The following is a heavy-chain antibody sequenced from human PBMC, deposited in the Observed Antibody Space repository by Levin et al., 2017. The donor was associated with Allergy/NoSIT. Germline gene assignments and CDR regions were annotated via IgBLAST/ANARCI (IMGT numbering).Heavy chain of an antibody. D-gene: IGHD6-13*01. CDR3: ARDGDRKGSWPDDAFEF. CDR1: GGTLSNNA. V-gene: IGHV1-69*06. J-gene: IGHJ3*01. CDR2: IIPMFGKA. Sequence: EASVKVSCKAFGGTLSNNAISWVRQAPGQGLEWMGGIIPMFGKATYAQQFQGRVTITADKSTSTAYMQLSGLRSEDTAVYFCARDGDRKGSWPDDAFEFWGQGTVVAVSS.